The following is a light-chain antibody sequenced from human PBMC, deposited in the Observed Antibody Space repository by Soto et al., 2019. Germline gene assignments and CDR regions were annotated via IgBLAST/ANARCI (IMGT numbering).Light chain of an antibody. J-gene: IGLJ7*01. CDR2: EVT. Sequence: QSAMTQPASVSGSPGQSITISCTGTSSDVGGYNSVSWYQQHPGKAPKVMIYEVTNRPPGVSNRFSGSKSGNTASLTISGLQAEDEADYYCSSYTSSTTIVFGGGTQLTVL. V-gene: IGLV2-14*01. CDR3: SSYTSSTTIV. CDR1: SSDVGGYNS.